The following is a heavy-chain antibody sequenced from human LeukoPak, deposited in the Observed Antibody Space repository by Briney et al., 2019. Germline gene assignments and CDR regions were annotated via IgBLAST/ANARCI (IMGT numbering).Heavy chain of an antibody. Sequence: GASLKLSCKASGYTFTVPYLHWLRQAPGQGLEWMGWSKPDSGATNFAHNFPGRVTMTSDTSINTAYMELSSLTSDDTAVYYCARDHDYGPDYWGQGTLVTVSA. J-gene: IGHJ4*02. CDR1: GYTFTVPY. V-gene: IGHV1-2*02. D-gene: IGHD4/OR15-4a*01. CDR2: SKPDSGAT. CDR3: ARDHDYGPDY.